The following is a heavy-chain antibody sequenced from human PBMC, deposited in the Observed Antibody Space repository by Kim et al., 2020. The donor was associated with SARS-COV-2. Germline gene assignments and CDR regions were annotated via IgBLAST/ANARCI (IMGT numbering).Heavy chain of an antibody. CDR3: ARESGLWFGELSLPAGGYYYYGMDV. V-gene: IGHV3-21*01. Sequence: GGSLRLSCAASGFTFSSYSMNWVRQAPGKGLEWVSSISSSSSYIYYADSVKGRFTISRDNAKNSLYLQMNSLRAEATAVYYCARESGLWFGELSLPAGGYYYYGMDVWGQGTTVTVSS. CDR2: ISSSSSYI. D-gene: IGHD3-10*01. CDR1: GFTFSSYS. J-gene: IGHJ6*02.